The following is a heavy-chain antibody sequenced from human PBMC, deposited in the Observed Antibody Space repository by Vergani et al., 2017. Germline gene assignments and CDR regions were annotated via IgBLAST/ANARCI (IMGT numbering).Heavy chain of an antibody. CDR1: GGSFSGYY. D-gene: IGHD5-18*01. CDR2: INHSGST. CDR3: AGGRRIQLWFSSWFDP. V-gene: IGHV4-34*01. J-gene: IGHJ5*02. Sequence: QVQLQQWGAGLLKPSETLSLTCAVYGGSFSGYYWSWIRQPPGKGLEWIGEINHSGSTNYNPSLKSRVTISVDTSKNQFSLKLSSVTAAVTAVYYCAGGRRIQLWFSSWFDPWGQGTLVTVSS.